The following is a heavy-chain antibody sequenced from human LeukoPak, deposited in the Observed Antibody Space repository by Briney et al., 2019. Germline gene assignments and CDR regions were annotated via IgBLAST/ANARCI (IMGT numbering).Heavy chain of an antibody. J-gene: IGHJ4*02. CDR1: GFTFSSYA. D-gene: IGHD6-13*01. CDR3: ARAGMAAAGTGLLRRYFDY. Sequence: GGSLRLSCAASGFTFSSYAMHWVRQAPGKGLEWVAVISYDGSNKYYADSVKGRFTISRDNSKNTLYLQMNSLRAEDTAVYYCARAGMAAAGTGLLRRYFDYWGQGTLVTVSS. CDR2: ISYDGSNK. V-gene: IGHV3-30-3*01.